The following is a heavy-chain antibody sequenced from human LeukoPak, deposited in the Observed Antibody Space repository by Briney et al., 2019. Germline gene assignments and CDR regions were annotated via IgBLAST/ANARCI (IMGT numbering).Heavy chain of an antibody. CDR2: ISWNSGSI. CDR3: AKVAGNRDAFDI. CDR1: GFTFDDYA. J-gene: IGHJ3*02. D-gene: IGHD3-10*01. V-gene: IGHV3-9*01. Sequence: PGGSLRLSCAASGFTFDDYAMHWVRQAPGKGLEWVSGISWNSGSIGYADSVKGRFTISSDNAKNSLYLQMNSLRAEDTALYYCAKVAGNRDAFDIWGQGTMVTVSS.